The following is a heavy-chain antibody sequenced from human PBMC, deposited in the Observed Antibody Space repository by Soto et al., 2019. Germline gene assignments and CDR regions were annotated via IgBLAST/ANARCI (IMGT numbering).Heavy chain of an antibody. CDR1: GFTFSSYG. CDR3: AKDALDIVVVVAATPYYYYYGMEV. J-gene: IGHJ6*02. Sequence: GGSLRLSCAASGFTFSSYGMHWVRQAPGKGLEWVAVISYDGSNKYYADSVKGRFTISRDNSKNTLYRQMNSLRAEDTAVYYCAKDALDIVVVVAATPYYYYYGMEVWGQGTTVTVSS. V-gene: IGHV3-30*18. CDR2: ISYDGSNK. D-gene: IGHD2-15*01.